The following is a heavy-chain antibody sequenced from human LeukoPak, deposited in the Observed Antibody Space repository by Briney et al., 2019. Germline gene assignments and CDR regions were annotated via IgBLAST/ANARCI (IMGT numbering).Heavy chain of an antibody. CDR2: ISSSSSTI. D-gene: IGHD6-6*01. Sequence: GGSLRLSCAASGFTFSSYSMNWVRQAPGKGLEWVSYISSSSSTIYYADSVKGRFTISRDNAKNSLYLQMNSLRAEDTAVYYCARDLSIAARRFDYWGQGTLVTVSS. J-gene: IGHJ4*02. V-gene: IGHV3-48*01. CDR3: ARDLSIAARRFDY. CDR1: GFTFSSYS.